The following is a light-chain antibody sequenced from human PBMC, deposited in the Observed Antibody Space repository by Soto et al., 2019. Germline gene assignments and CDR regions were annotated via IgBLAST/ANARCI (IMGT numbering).Light chain of an antibody. CDR1: QRVSSN. Sequence: EIVMTQSPATLSVSPGERATLSCRASQRVSSNLAWYQQKPGQAPRLLIYGASTRATSIPARFSGSGSGTQFTLTISSLQSEDFAVYYCQQYNNWLWTFGQGTKVEIK. J-gene: IGKJ1*01. CDR2: GAS. V-gene: IGKV3-15*01. CDR3: QQYNNWLWT.